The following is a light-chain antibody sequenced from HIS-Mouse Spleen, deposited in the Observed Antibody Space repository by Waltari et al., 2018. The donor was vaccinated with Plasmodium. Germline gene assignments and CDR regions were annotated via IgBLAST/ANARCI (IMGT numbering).Light chain of an antibody. CDR3: STYAGNNKVV. CDR2: EVS. Sequence: QSALTPPPPASGSPGPSAPLSYTGTSSDVGGYNYVTWYQQHPGIAPQLVIDEVSRRAAGVPDRCSVSKSGNTASLTVSGLQAEDEADYYCSTYAGNNKVVFGGGTKLTVL. V-gene: IGLV2-8*01. J-gene: IGLJ2*01. CDR1: SSDVGGYNY.